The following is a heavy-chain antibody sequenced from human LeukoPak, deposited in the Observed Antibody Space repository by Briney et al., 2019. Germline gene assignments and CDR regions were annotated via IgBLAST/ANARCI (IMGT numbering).Heavy chain of an antibody. Sequence: GGSLRLSCAASGFTFSSYWMSWVRQAPGKGLEWVANIKQDGSEKYYVDSVKGRFTISRDNAKNSLYLQMNSLRAEDTAVYYCAAGYCSGGSCYSGPFDYWGQGTLVTVSS. V-gene: IGHV3-7*01. J-gene: IGHJ4*02. D-gene: IGHD2-15*01. CDR2: IKQDGSEK. CDR1: GFTFSSYW. CDR3: AAGYCSGGSCYSGPFDY.